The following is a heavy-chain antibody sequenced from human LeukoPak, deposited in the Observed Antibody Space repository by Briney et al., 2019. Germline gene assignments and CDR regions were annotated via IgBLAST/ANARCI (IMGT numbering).Heavy chain of an antibody. J-gene: IGHJ4*02. V-gene: IGHV3-15*01. CDR3: TTRSPRGNYFDY. CDR2: IKSETDGGTT. Sequence: GGSLRLSCAASGFTVSSNYMSWVRQAPGKGLEWVGRIKSETDGGTTDSAAPVKGRFIISRDDSKNTLYLQMSSLQTEDTAVYYCTTRSPRGNYFDYWGQGTLVTVSS. CDR1: GFTVSSNY. D-gene: IGHD3-16*01.